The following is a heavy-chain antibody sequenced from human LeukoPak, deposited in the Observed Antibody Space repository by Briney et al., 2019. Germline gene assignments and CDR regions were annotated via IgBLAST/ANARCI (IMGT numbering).Heavy chain of an antibody. CDR1: GGSISSYY. CDR3: ARGNNYGSGSYKY. J-gene: IGHJ4*02. V-gene: IGHV4-59*01. D-gene: IGHD3-10*01. Sequence: SETLSLTCTVSGGSISSYYWSWIRQPPGKGLEWIGYIYYSGSTNYNPSLKSRVTISVDTSKNQFSLKLSSVTAADTAVYYCARGNNYGSGSYKYWGQGTLVTVSS. CDR2: IYYSGST.